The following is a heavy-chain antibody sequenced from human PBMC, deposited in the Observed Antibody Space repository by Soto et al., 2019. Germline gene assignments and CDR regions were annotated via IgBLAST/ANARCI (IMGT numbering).Heavy chain of an antibody. D-gene: IGHD2-15*01. J-gene: IGHJ4*02. V-gene: IGHV3-23*01. Sequence: EVQLLESGGGLVQPGGSLRLSCAASGFTFSSYAMSWVRQAPGKGLEWVSAISGSGGSTYYADSVKGRFTISRDNSKNTLYLQMNSLRAEDTAVYYCAKDPSAIVVVVASTGYYFDYWGQGTLVTVSS. CDR1: GFTFSSYA. CDR3: AKDPSAIVVVVASTGYYFDY. CDR2: ISGSGGST.